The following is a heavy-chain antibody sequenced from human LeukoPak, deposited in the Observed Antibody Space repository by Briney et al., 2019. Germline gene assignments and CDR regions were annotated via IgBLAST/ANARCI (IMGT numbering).Heavy chain of an antibody. V-gene: IGHV3-21*01. D-gene: IGHD1-1*01. CDR1: GFTSSVYS. J-gene: IGHJ4*02. Sequence: GGSLRLSCAASGFTSSVYSMNWVRQSPGQGLGWVSSISSSSNFTFYADLVKGRFSISRDNAKDSLYLQINSLRAEDTAVYYCARGYTLLEYWGQGTLVTVSS. CDR2: ISSSSNFT. CDR3: ARGYTLLEY.